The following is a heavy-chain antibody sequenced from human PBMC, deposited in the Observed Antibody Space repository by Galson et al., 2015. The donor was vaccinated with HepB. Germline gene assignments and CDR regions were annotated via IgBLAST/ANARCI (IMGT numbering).Heavy chain of an antibody. J-gene: IGHJ4*02. D-gene: IGHD5-12*01. V-gene: IGHV3-30*02. CDR2: IRYDGSNK. CDR3: AKDKAKVATTPYYFDY. CDR1: GFTFSSYG. Sequence: SLRLSCAASGFTFSSYGMHWVRQAPGKGLEWVAFIRYDGSNKCYADSVKGRFTISRDNSKNTLYLQMNSLRAEDTAVYYCAKDKAKVATTPYYFDYWGQGTLVTVSS.